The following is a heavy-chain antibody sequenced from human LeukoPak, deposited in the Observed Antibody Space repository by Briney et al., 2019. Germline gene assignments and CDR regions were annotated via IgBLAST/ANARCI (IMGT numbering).Heavy chain of an antibody. CDR1: GYTLTELS. D-gene: IGHD3-22*01. CDR3: TTEHNYYDSSGYFAYFDY. Sequence: ASVKVSCKVSGYTLTELSMHWVRQAPGKGLEWMGGFYPEDGETIYAQKFQGRVTMTEDTSTDTAYMELSSLRSEDTAVYYCTTEHNYYDSSGYFAYFDYWGQGTLVTVSS. J-gene: IGHJ4*02. CDR2: FYPEDGET. V-gene: IGHV1-24*01.